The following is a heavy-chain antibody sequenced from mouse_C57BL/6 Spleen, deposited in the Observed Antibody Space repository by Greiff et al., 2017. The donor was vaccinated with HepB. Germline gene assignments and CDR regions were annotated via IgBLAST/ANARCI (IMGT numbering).Heavy chain of an antibody. CDR1: GYTFTDYN. J-gene: IGHJ4*01. V-gene: IGHV1-18*01. D-gene: IGHD1-1*01. CDR2: INPNNGGT. Sequence: VHVKQSGPELVKPGASVKIPCKASGYTFTDYNMDWVKQSHGKSLEWIGDINPNNGGTIYNQKFKGKATLTVDKSSSTAYMELRSLTSEDTAVYYCARRTPVDYDYAMDYWGQGTSVTVSS. CDR3: ARRTPVDYDYAMDY.